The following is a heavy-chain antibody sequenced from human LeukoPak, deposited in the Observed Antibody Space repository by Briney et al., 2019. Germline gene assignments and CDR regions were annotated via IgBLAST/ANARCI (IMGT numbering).Heavy chain of an antibody. J-gene: IGHJ4*02. D-gene: IGHD3-22*01. CDR1: GGTFSSYT. Sequence: SVKVSCKASGGTFSSYTISWVRQAPGRGLEWMGRIIPILGIANYAQKFQGRVTITADESTSTAYMELSSLRSEDTAVYYCAFDYYDSSGYSDYWGQGTLVTVSS. V-gene: IGHV1-69*02. CDR3: AFDYYDSSGYSDY. CDR2: IIPILGIA.